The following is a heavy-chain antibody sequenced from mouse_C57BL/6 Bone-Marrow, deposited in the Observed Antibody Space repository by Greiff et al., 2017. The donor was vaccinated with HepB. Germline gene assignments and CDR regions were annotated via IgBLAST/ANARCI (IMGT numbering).Heavy chain of an antibody. J-gene: IGHJ4*01. CDR3: AQSNGDEDYAMDY. CDR2: IWWNDDK. V-gene: IGHV8-5*01. D-gene: IGHD4-1*01. CDR1: GFSLSTSNMG. Sequence: QVTLKVCGPGILQPSQTLSLTCSFSGFSLSTSNMGIGWIRQPSGRGLEWLAHIWWNDDKYYNPSLKSRLTISKDTSNNQAFHTITSVDTADTATDYCAQSNGDEDYAMDYWGQGTSVTVSS.